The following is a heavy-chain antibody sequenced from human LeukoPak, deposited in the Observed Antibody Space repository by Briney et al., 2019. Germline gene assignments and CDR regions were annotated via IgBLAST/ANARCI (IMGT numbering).Heavy chain of an antibody. CDR1: GFTFSSYA. CDR3: AKSPLAYCGGDCYPPADFDY. D-gene: IGHD2-21*02. Sequence: GGSLRLSCAASGFTFSSYAMSWVRQAPGKGLGWVSAISGSGGSTYYADSVKGRFTISRDNSKNTLYLQMNSLRAEDTAVYYCAKSPLAYCGGDCYPPADFDYWGQGTLVTVSS. V-gene: IGHV3-23*01. J-gene: IGHJ4*02. CDR2: ISGSGGST.